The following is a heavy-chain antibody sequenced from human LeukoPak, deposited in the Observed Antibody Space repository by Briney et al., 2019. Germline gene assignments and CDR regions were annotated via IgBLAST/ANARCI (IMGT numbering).Heavy chain of an antibody. Sequence: GGTLRPSCTASGFDFTNYGMSWVRQAPGKGLEWVSSVSGSGASTNYADSVKGRFTISRDNSNNTLFLQMNSLRAEDTAVYYCARRAGAYSHPYDYWGQGTLVTVSS. D-gene: IGHD4/OR15-4a*01. J-gene: IGHJ4*02. CDR3: ARRAGAYSHPYDY. V-gene: IGHV3-23*01. CDR1: GFDFTNYG. CDR2: VSGSGAST.